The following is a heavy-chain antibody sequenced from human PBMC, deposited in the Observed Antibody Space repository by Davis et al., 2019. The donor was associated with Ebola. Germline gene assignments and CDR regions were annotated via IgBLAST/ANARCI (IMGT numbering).Heavy chain of an antibody. CDR3: TRGPHCSGGSCYELFSYYMDV. D-gene: IGHD2-15*01. CDR1: GFTFSDHY. Sequence: PGGSLRLSCVASGFTFSDHYIDWVRQAPGKGLEWVGRSRNRANSYTTEYAASVKGRFTISRDDSKNSLYLQMNSLKTEDTAVYYCTRGPHCSGGSCYELFSYYMDVWGKGTTVTVSS. J-gene: IGHJ6*03. CDR2: SRNRANSYTT. V-gene: IGHV3-72*01.